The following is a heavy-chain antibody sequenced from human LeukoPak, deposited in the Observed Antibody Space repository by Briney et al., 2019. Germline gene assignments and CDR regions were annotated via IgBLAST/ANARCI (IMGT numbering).Heavy chain of an antibody. V-gene: IGHV3-23*01. J-gene: IGHJ4*02. CDR2: IIGSSGDT. D-gene: IGHD3-22*01. CDR1: GFSFSNFA. CDR3: AKRGVVIRVILVGFHKEAYYFDS. Sequence: PGGSLRLSCAASGFSFSNFAMSWVRQAPGKGLEWVSLIIGSSGDTFYADSVKGRFTISRDNPKNTLYLQMNSLRAEDTAVYFCAKRGVVIRVILVGFHKEAYYFDSWGQGTVVTVSS.